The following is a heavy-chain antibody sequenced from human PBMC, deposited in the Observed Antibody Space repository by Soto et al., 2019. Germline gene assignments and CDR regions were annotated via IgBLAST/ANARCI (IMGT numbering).Heavy chain of an antibody. CDR2: ISNSFSDGNT. CDR1: GFTFSNFA. J-gene: IGHJ4*02. CDR3: AKVFSPEGGNYFDH. Sequence: LRLSCAASGFTFSNFAMNWVRQAPGKGLEWVSAISNSFSDGNTHYADSVKGRFTISRDNDKNTVFLEIDGLRAEDTAVYYCAKVFSPEGGNYFDHWGPGTLVTVSS. V-gene: IGHV3-23*01.